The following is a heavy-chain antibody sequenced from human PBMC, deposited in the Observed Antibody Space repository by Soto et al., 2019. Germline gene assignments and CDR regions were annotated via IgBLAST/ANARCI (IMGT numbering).Heavy chain of an antibody. CDR3: ARDIKIFGVVILDYGMGV. CDR1: GYTFTSYY. CDR2: INPSGGST. J-gene: IGHJ6*02. Sequence: ASVKVSCKASGYTFTSYYMHWVRQAPGQGLEWMGIINPSGGSTSYAQKFQGRVTMTRDTSTSTVYMELSSLRSEDTAVYYCARDIKIFGVVILDYGMGVWGQWTTVXVS. D-gene: IGHD3-3*01. V-gene: IGHV1-46*01.